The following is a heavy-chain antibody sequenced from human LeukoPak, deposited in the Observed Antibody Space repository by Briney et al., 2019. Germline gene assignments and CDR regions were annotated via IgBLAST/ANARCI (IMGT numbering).Heavy chain of an antibody. D-gene: IGHD3-3*01. J-gene: IGHJ4*02. CDR2: TYYRSQQWHS. Sequence: SQTLALTCAISGDSLSSNGASWNWIRQSPSRGLEWLGRTYYRSQQWHSDYAPSVKGRITLNPDTSKNQFSLQLNSMSPEYTAVYYCGRETDFGVVTNWGQGTLVTVSS. CDR1: GDSLSSNGAS. CDR3: GRETDFGVVTN. V-gene: IGHV6-1*01.